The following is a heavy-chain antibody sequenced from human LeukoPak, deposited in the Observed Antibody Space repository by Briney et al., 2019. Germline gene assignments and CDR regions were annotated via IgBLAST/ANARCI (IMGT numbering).Heavy chain of an antibody. V-gene: IGHV3-9*01. Sequence: PGGSLRLSCAASGFTFHDYAMHWVRQAPGKGLEWVSGISWNSGSIGYADSVKGRFTISRDNVKNSLYLQMNSLRAEDTAVYYCASDYDSSFDYWGQGTLVTVSS. J-gene: IGHJ4*02. CDR2: ISWNSGSI. CDR1: GFTFHDYA. D-gene: IGHD5-12*01. CDR3: ASDYDSSFDY.